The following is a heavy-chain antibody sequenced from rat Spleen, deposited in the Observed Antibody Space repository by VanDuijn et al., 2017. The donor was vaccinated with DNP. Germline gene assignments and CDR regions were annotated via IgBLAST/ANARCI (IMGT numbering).Heavy chain of an antibody. D-gene: IGHD1-4*01. CDR2: ISNSGGSS. J-gene: IGHJ2*01. Sequence: EVQLVESGGGLVQPGRSLTLSCAASGFTFSNCGMAWVRQAPTKGLEWVASISNSGGSSYYRDSVKGRFTISRDNAKSTLYLQMDSLRSEDTATYYCATLPYYPYFDYWGQGVMVTVAS. CDR3: ATLPYYPYFDY. CDR1: GFTFSNCG. V-gene: IGHV5S13*01.